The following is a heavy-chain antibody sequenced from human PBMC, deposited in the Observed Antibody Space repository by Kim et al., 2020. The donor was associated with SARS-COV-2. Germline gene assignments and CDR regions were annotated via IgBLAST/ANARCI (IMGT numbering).Heavy chain of an antibody. J-gene: IGHJ4*02. CDR2: ISSSSSYI. CDR1: GFTFSSYS. Sequence: GGSLRLSCAASGFTFSSYSMNWVRQAPGKGLEWVSSISSSSSYIYYADSVKGRFTISRDNAKNSLYLQMNSLRAEDTAVYYCARGLGGWLYYFDYWGQGTLVTVSS. V-gene: IGHV3-21*01. CDR3: ARGLGGWLYYFDY. D-gene: IGHD6-19*01.